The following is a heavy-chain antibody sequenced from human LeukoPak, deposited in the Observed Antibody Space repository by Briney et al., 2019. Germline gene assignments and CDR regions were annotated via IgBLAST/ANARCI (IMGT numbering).Heavy chain of an antibody. D-gene: IGHD2-8*01. CDR2: IKSNTDGGTT. Sequence: GGSLRLSCAASGFTFISAWMNWVRQAPGMGLEWVGRIKSNTDGGTTDYAAPVGGRFAISRDDSENTLYLQMNSLKTEDTAVYYCTRTLKGGYFDYWGQGTLVTVSS. V-gene: IGHV3-15*07. CDR3: TRTLKGGYFDY. CDR1: GFTFISAW. J-gene: IGHJ4*02.